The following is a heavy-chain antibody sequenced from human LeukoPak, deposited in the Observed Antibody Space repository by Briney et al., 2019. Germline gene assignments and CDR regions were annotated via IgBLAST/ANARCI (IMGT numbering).Heavy chain of an antibody. Sequence: GGSLRLSCAASGFTFSSYSMNWVRQAPGKGLEWVSSISSSSSYIYYADSVKGRFTISRDNAKNSLYLQMNSLRAEDAAVYYCARDYHGDYFDYWGQGTLVTVSS. V-gene: IGHV3-21*01. CDR1: GFTFSSYS. CDR3: ARDYHGDYFDY. D-gene: IGHD3-10*01. CDR2: ISSSSSYI. J-gene: IGHJ4*02.